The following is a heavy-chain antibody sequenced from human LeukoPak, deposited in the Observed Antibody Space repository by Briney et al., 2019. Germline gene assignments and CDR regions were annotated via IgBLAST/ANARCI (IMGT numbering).Heavy chain of an antibody. J-gene: IGHJ4*02. Sequence: SETLSLTCAVYGGSFSGYYWSWIRQPPGKGLEWIGEINHSGSTNYNPSLKSRVTILVDTSKNQFSLQLNSVTPEDTAVYYCSRSDGASDFDYWGQGTLVTVSS. CDR2: INHSGST. CDR3: SRSDGASDFDY. D-gene: IGHD5-24*01. V-gene: IGHV4-34*01. CDR1: GGSFSGYY.